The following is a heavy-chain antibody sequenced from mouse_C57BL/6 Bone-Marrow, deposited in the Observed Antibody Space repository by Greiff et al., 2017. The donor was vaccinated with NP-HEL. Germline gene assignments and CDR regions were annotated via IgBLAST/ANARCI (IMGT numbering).Heavy chain of an antibody. CDR1: GYAFTNYL. CDR2: INPGSGGT. Sequence: QVQLQQSGAELVRPGTSVKVSCKASGYAFTNYLIEWVKQRPGQGLEWIGVINPGSGGTNYNEKFKGKATLTADKSSSTAYMQLSSLTSEDSAVYFCGRGGIYYDYAWFAYWGRGTLVTVSA. D-gene: IGHD2-4*01. J-gene: IGHJ3*01. CDR3: GRGGIYYDYAWFAY. V-gene: IGHV1-54*01.